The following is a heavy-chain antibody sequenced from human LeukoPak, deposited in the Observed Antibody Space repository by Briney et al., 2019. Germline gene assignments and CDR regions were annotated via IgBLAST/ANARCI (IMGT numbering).Heavy chain of an antibody. CDR2: IKYDGSEK. Sequence: GGSLRLSCAASGFTFSTYWMSWVRQAPGKGLEWVANIKYDGSEKHYVDSVKGRFTISRDNANNSLYPQMNSLRAEDTAVYYCARNYHASYFSGYYLQGTPFDYWGQGTLVTVSS. V-gene: IGHV3-7*01. D-gene: IGHD3-22*01. CDR1: GFTFSTYW. J-gene: IGHJ4*02. CDR3: ARNYHASYFSGYYLQGTPFDY.